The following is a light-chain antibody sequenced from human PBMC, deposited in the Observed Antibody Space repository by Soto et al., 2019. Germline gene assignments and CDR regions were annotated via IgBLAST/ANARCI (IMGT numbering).Light chain of an antibody. CDR2: KAS. J-gene: IGKJ1*01. CDR1: QSISSW. CDR3: QQYNDNWT. V-gene: IGKV1-5*03. Sequence: DIQMTQSPSTLSASVGDRVTITCRASQSISSWLAWYQQKPGKAPKLLIYKASTLQSGVPSRFCGSGSGTEFTLDISSLQPDDSSSYYCQQYNDNWTIGQGTKVDIK.